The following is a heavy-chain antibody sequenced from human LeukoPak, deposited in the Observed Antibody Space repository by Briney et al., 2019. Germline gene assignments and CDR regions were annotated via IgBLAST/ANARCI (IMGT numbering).Heavy chain of an antibody. Sequence: PSETLSLTCAVYGGSFSGFYWSWIRQPPGKGLEWIGEINHSGSTNYNPSLKSRVTISVDTSKNQFSLKLSSVTAADTAVYYCTREGYCSSTSCRPPNWFDPWGQGTLVTVSS. V-gene: IGHV4-34*01. CDR1: GGSFSGFY. CDR2: INHSGST. CDR3: TREGYCSSTSCRPPNWFDP. J-gene: IGHJ5*02. D-gene: IGHD2-2*01.